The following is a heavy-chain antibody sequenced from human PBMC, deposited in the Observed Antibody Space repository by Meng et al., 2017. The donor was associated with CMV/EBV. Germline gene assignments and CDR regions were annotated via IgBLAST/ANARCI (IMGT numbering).Heavy chain of an antibody. CDR3: ARKARWLTRGDAFDI. V-gene: IGHV1-2*02. D-gene: IGHD5-24*01. CDR1: GYTFTGYY. J-gene: IGHJ3*02. Sequence: AAVQVSCKASGYTFTGYYMHWGRQAPGQGLEWMGWINPNSGGTNYAQKFQGRVTMTRDTSISTAYMELSRLRSDDTAVYYCARKARWLTRGDAFDIWGQGTMVTVSS. CDR2: INPNSGGT.